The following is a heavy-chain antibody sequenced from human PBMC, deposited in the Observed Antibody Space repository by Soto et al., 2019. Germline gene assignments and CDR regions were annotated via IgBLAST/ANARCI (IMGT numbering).Heavy chain of an antibody. CDR3: ARARFNMVRGVTAGFDY. CDR1: GFTFSSYG. D-gene: IGHD3-10*01. J-gene: IGHJ4*02. CDR2: IWYDGSNK. Sequence: QVQLVESGGGVVQPGRSLRLSCAASGFTFSSYGMHWVRQAPGKGLEWVAVIWYDGSNKYYADSVKGRFTISRDNSKNTLYLQMNSLRAEDTAVYYCARARFNMVRGVTAGFDYWGQGTLVTVSS. V-gene: IGHV3-33*01.